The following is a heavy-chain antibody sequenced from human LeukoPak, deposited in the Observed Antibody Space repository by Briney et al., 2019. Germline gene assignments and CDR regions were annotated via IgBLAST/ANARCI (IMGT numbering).Heavy chain of an antibody. CDR2: ISGSGGST. D-gene: IGHD3-10*01. CDR3: ANPGKGSGSYYAFDY. Sequence: GGSLRLSCAASGFTFSSYAMSWVRQAPGKGLEWVSAISGSGGSTYYADSVKGRFTISRDNSKNTLYLQMNSLRAEDTAVYYCANPGKGSGSYYAFDYWGQGTLVTVSS. J-gene: IGHJ4*02. CDR1: GFTFSSYA. V-gene: IGHV3-23*01.